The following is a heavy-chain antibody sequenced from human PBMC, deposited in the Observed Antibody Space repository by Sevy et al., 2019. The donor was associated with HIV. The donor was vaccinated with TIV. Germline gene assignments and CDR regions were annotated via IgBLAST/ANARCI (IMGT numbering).Heavy chain of an antibody. D-gene: IGHD1-26*01. CDR1: GGSITSLY. Sequence: SETLSLTCTVSGGSITSLYWNWIRPPPGKGPEWIANISYNGHINYNPSLKSRVTLSLDTSKNQFSLRLSSVTAADTAMYYCAGENAWGRGYSWGQGTLVTVSS. CDR2: ISYNGHI. J-gene: IGHJ4*02. CDR3: AGENAWGRGYS. V-gene: IGHV4-59*08.